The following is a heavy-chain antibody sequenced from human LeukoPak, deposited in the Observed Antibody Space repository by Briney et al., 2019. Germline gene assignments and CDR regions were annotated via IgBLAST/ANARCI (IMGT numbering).Heavy chain of an antibody. V-gene: IGHV3-74*01. Sequence: GESLRLSCAASGFTFSNYWMHWVRQAPGKGLVWVTRISSDGSSTTYADSVRGRLTISRDNSKNTLYLQMNSLRAEDTAVYYCAREYYDILTGYFGTDYWGQGTLVTVSS. CDR1: GFTFSNYW. CDR2: ISSDGSST. D-gene: IGHD3-9*01. CDR3: AREYYDILTGYFGTDY. J-gene: IGHJ4*02.